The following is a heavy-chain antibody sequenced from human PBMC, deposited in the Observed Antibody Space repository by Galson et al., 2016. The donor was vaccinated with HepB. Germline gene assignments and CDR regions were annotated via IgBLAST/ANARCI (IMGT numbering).Heavy chain of an antibody. CDR1: GYSFTSYW. CDR3: VRIYYSRYFAQ. J-gene: IGHJ4*02. CDR2: IYPGDSDT. Sequence: QSGAEVKKAGESLKISCKGSGYSFTSYWIGWVRQMPGKGLERMGIIYPGDSDTRYSPSFQGQVTISADKSISTAYLQWSSLKAADTAIYYCVRIYYSRYFAQWGQGTLVTVSS. V-gene: IGHV5-51*01. D-gene: IGHD2-15*01.